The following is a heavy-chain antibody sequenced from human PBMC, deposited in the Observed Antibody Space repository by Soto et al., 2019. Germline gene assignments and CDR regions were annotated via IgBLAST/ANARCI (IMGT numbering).Heavy chain of an antibody. J-gene: IGHJ4*02. Sequence: GGSLRLSCAASGFTFSSYAMSWVRQAPGKGLEWVSAISGSGGSTYYADSVKGRFTISRDNSKNTLYLQMNSLRAEDTAVYYCAKDFWSGYYTYRVFDYWGQGTLVTVSS. CDR3: AKDFWSGYYTYRVFDY. V-gene: IGHV3-23*01. CDR1: GFTFSSYA. CDR2: ISGSGGST. D-gene: IGHD3-3*01.